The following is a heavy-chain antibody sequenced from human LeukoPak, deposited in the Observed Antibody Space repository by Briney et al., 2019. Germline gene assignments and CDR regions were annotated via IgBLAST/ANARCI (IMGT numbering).Heavy chain of an antibody. J-gene: IGHJ4*02. Sequence: GGSLRLSCAASGFTFSSYAMHWVRQAPGKGLEWVAVISYDGSNKYYADSVKGRFTISRDNSKNTLYLQMNSLRAEDTAVYYCACQGWFSSEFDYWGQGTLVTVSS. CDR3: ACQGWFSSEFDY. CDR1: GFTFSSYA. V-gene: IGHV3-30*01. D-gene: IGHD6-25*01. CDR2: ISYDGSNK.